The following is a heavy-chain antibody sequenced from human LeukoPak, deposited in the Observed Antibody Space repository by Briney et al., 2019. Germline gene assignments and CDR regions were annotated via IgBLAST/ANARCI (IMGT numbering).Heavy chain of an antibody. V-gene: IGHV3-23*01. J-gene: IGHJ4*02. Sequence: GGSLRLSCAASGFTLSSYGMHWVRQAPGKGLEWVSAISGSGGSTYYADSVKGRFTLSRDHSRNTVYLQLSNLRVEDTAVYYCAKASWVSSADAVLWGQGTLVTVS. CDR2: ISGSGGST. D-gene: IGHD3-16*01. CDR3: AKASWVSSADAVL. CDR1: GFTLSSYG.